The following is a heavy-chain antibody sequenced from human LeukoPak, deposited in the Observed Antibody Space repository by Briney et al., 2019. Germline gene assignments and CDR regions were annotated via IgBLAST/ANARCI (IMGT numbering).Heavy chain of an antibody. J-gene: IGHJ4*02. V-gene: IGHV3-30*04. CDR1: GFIFSTYS. CDR2: ISSDGNNI. Sequence: AGGSLRLSCAASGFIFSTYSMHWVRQAPGKGLEWVAGISSDGNNIFYAGSVKGRFTISRDFSKNTVYLQMNSLRSEDTAVYYCARDREAVSGPFDFWGQGTLITVSS. CDR3: ARDREAVSGPFDF. D-gene: IGHD6-19*01.